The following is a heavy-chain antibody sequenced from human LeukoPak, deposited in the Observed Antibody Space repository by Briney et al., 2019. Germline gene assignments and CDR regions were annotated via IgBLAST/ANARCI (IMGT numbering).Heavy chain of an antibody. D-gene: IGHD3-9*01. J-gene: IGHJ3*02. CDR2: FDPEDGET. CDR3: ATEKPYYDILTGYQKGGAFDI. CDR1: GYTLTELS. Sequence: GASVKVSCKVSGYTLTELSMHWVRQAPGKGLEWMGGFDPEDGETIYAQKFQGRVTMTEDTSTDTAYMELSSLRSEDTAVYYCATEKPYYDILTGYQKGGAFDIWGQGTMVTVSS. V-gene: IGHV1-24*01.